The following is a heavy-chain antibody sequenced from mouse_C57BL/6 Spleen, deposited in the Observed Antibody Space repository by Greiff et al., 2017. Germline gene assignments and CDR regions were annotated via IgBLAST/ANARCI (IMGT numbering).Heavy chain of an antibody. CDR2: IRDGGSYT. J-gene: IGHJ2*01. Sequence: EVLLVESGGGLVKPGGSLKLSCAASGFTFSSYAMSWVRQTPVKRLEWVATIRDGGSYTYYPDNVKGRFTISRDNAKNNRYLQMSHLMSEDTALYYCARAPDGDPYYFDYWGQGTTLTVSS. D-gene: IGHD2-13*01. CDR1: GFTFSSYA. CDR3: ARAPDGDPYYFDY. V-gene: IGHV5-4*01.